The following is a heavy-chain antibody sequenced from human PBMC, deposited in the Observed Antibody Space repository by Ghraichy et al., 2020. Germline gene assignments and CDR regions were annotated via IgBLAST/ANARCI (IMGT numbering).Heavy chain of an antibody. Sequence: SETLSLTCAVYGGYFSHYYWSWIRQPPGKGLEWIGEVDHKGNINYNPSLKSPVSISVDMSKKQFSLKLSSVTGADTAVYYGATHPPEGDAGGYDPFDIWGQGTMVTVSS. CDR3: ATHPPEGDAGGYDPFDI. J-gene: IGHJ3*02. V-gene: IGHV4-34*01. CDR1: GGYFSHYY. CDR2: VDHKGNI. D-gene: IGHD2-15*01.